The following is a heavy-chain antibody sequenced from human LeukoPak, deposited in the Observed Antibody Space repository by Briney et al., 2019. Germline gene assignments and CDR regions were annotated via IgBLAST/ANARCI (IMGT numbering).Heavy chain of an antibody. V-gene: IGHV5-51*01. J-gene: IGHJ4*02. CDR1: GYSFTSYW. D-gene: IGHD3-9*01. CDR3: ARGPRYDFLTGYYSSHFDY. Sequence: GESLKISCKGSGYSFTSYWIGWVRQMPGKGLEWMGVIYPGDSDTRYSPSFQGQVTISVDKSTSTAYLQWISLRASDTAMYYCARGPRYDFLTGYYSSHFDYWGQGTLVSVSS. CDR2: IYPGDSDT.